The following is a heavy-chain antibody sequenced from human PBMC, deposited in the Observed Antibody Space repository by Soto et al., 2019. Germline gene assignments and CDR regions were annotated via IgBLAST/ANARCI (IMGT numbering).Heavy chain of an antibody. J-gene: IGHJ2*01. CDR3: ARGRKLRRSPKRHWYFDL. CDR2: IYYSGST. Sequence: PSGTLSLTCTVSGGSISSGGYYWSWIRQHPGKGLEWIGYIYYSGSTYYNPSLKSRVTISVDTSKNQFSLKLSSVTAADTAVYYCARGRKLRRSPKRHWYFDLWGRGTLVTVSS. V-gene: IGHV4-31*03. D-gene: IGHD4-17*01. CDR1: GGSISSGGYY.